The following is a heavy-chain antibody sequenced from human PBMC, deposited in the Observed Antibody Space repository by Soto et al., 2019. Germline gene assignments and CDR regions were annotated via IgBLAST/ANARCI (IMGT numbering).Heavy chain of an antibody. J-gene: IGHJ4*02. Sequence: ASVKVSCKASGYTFTSYAMHWVRQAPGQRLEWMGWINAGNGNTKYSQKFQGRVTITRDTSASTAYMELSSLRSADTAVYYCARGGHIAVVTDSFDSWGQGTLVTVS. CDR1: GYTFTSYA. CDR2: INAGNGNT. D-gene: IGHD2-21*02. V-gene: IGHV1-3*01. CDR3: ARGGHIAVVTDSFDS.